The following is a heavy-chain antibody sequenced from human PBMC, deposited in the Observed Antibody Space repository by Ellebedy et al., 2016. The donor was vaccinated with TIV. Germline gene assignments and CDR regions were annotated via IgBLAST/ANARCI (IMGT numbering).Heavy chain of an antibody. CDR1: GFTFDDYA. Sequence: GGSLRLSCAASGFTFDDYAVHWVRQAPGKGLEWVSGISWNSGSIGYADSVKGRFTISRDNANNSLYLQMNSLRAEDTAVYYCARDAGYFDLWGRGILVTVSS. CDR3: ARDAGYFDL. CDR2: ISWNSGSI. V-gene: IGHV3-9*01. J-gene: IGHJ2*01.